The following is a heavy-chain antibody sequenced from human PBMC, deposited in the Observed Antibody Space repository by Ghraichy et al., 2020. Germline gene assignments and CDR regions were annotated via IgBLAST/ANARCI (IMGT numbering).Heavy chain of an antibody. Sequence: AGSLRLSCAASGFTFSSYAMSWVRQAPGKGLEWVSVITAGGSTYYADSVRGRFTISRDNSKNTLFLQMNSLRAEDTAMYFCAKALVTTVVNRFHYWGQGTLVTVSS. CDR1: GFTFSSYA. CDR2: ITAGGST. D-gene: IGHD4-23*01. J-gene: IGHJ4*02. V-gene: IGHV3-23*01. CDR3: AKALVTTVVNRFHY.